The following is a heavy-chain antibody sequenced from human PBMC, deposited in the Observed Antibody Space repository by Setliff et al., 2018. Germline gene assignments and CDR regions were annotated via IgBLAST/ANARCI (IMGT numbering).Heavy chain of an antibody. V-gene: IGHV4-34*01. CDR2: IHHSGST. CDR3: ARLRKAVDGINFPRYMDI. J-gene: IGHJ6*04. D-gene: IGHD6-19*01. CDR1: GGSFSSYY. Sequence: PSETLSLTCAVYGGSFSSYYWNWIRQPPGKGLEWIGEIHHSGSTKYNPSLKSRVTISVDTSKNQFSLRLSSVTAADTAVYYCARLRKAVDGINFPRYMDIWGKGTTVTV.